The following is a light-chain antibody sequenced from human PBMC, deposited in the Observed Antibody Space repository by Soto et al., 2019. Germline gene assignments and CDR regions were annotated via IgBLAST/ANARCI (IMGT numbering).Light chain of an antibody. CDR1: QNGKTR. V-gene: IGKV3-15*01. J-gene: IGKJ4*01. CDR3: QQYDEWPLT. CDR2: DAF. Sequence: EKVMTQSPATLSVSPGERATLACRASQNGKTRLAWYQQKPCQAPRLLIFDAFTGATGIPARFSGSASGTDFTLTISSLQSEDSAVYYCQQYDEWPLTFGGGTKVEIK.